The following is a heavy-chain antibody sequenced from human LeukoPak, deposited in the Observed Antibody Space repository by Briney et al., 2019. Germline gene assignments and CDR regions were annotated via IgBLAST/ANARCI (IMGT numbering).Heavy chain of an antibody. D-gene: IGHD3-22*01. CDR3: ARDYYDSNKYYYFDS. V-gene: IGHV1-2*02. J-gene: IGHJ4*02. CDR2: INPNSGGT. CDR1: GYTFTAYH. Sequence: ASVKVSCKASGYTFTAYHMHWVRQAPGQGLEWMGWINPNSGGTNYAQKFQGRVTMTRDTSISTAYVELSRLRSDDTAVYYCARDYYDSNKYYYFDSWGQGTLVTVSS.